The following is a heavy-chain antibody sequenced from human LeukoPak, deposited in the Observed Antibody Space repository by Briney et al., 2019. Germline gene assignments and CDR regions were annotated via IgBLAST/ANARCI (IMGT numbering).Heavy chain of an antibody. D-gene: IGHD5-12*01. V-gene: IGHV6-1*01. J-gene: IGHJ4*02. Sequence: SQTLSLTCAISGDSVSSNSAAWNWIRQSPSRGLEWLGRTYYRSKWYNDYAVSVKSRITINPDTSKNQFSLQLNSVTPEDTAVYYCAHVDIVATIWGYFDYWGQGTLITVSS. CDR3: AHVDIVATIWGYFDY. CDR1: GDSVSSNSAA. CDR2: TYYRSKWYN.